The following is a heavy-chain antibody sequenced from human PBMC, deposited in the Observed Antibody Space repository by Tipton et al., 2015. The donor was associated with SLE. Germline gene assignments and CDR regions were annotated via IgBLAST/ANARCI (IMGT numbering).Heavy chain of an antibody. CDR2: ISYSGCT. Sequence: TLSLTCTVSGGSISSYYWSWIRQPPGKGLEWIGYISYSGCTNYNPSLKSRVTISVDTSKNQFSLKLRSVTAADTAVYYCAREGRGSSGFDCWGQGTLVTVSS. CDR3: AREGRGSSGFDC. V-gene: IGHV4-59*01. CDR1: GGSISSYY. D-gene: IGHD6-6*01. J-gene: IGHJ4*02.